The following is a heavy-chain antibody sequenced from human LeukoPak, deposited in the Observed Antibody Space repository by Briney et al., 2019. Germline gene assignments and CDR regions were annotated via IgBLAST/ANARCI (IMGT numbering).Heavy chain of an antibody. J-gene: IGHJ4*02. Sequence: TGGSLRLSCAASGFTFSSYAMTWVRQAPGKGLEWVSVISGRGGSTAHADSVKGRFTITRDNSKNTLYLQMNSLRAEDTAVYYCAKDRGIAARPVFDYWGQGTLVTVSS. D-gene: IGHD6-6*01. V-gene: IGHV3-23*01. CDR3: AKDRGIAARPVFDY. CDR1: GFTFSSYA. CDR2: ISGRGGST.